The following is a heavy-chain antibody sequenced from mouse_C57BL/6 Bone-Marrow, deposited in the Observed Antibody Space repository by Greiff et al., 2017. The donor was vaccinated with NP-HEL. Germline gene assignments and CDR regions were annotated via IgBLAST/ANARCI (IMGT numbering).Heavy chain of an antibody. J-gene: IGHJ2*01. CDR3: ARRGLSYSPYYFDY. Sequence: QVQLQQPGAELVRPGSSVKLSCKASGYTFTSYWMDWVKQRPGQGLEWIGNIYPSDSETHYNQKFKDKATLTVDKSSRTAYMQRSSLTSEDSAVYYCARRGLSYSPYYFDYWGQGTTLTVSS. CDR2: IYPSDSET. V-gene: IGHV1-61*01. CDR1: GYTFTSYW. D-gene: IGHD2-12*01.